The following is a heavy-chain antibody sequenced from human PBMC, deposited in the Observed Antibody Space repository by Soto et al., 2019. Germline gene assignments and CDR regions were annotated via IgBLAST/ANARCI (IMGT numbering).Heavy chain of an antibody. CDR2: INHSGST. J-gene: IGHJ5*02. D-gene: IGHD6-13*01. CDR3: ARGGGSSWYGINWFDP. Sequence: PSETLSLTCAVYGGSFSGYYWSWIRQPPGKGLEWIGEINHSGSTNYNPSLKSRVTISVDTSKNQFSLKLSSVTAADTAVYYCARGGGSSWYGINWFDPWGQGTLVTSPQ. CDR1: GGSFSGYY. V-gene: IGHV4-34*01.